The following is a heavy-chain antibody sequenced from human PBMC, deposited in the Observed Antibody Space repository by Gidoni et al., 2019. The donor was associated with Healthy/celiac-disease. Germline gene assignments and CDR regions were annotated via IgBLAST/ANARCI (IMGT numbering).Heavy chain of an antibody. CDR3: ARVLEGEQWLVRNMGFDY. J-gene: IGHJ4*02. CDR1: GFTFNTYA. V-gene: IGHV3-30-3*01. Sequence: QVQLVESGGGVVQPGRSRRLSCAASGFTFNTYAMHWVRQAPGKGLEWVAVISYDGSNQYYGDSVKGRFTISRDNSNNTLYLQMNSLRAEDTAVYYCARVLEGEQWLVRNMGFDYWGQGTLVTVSS. CDR2: ISYDGSNQ. D-gene: IGHD6-19*01.